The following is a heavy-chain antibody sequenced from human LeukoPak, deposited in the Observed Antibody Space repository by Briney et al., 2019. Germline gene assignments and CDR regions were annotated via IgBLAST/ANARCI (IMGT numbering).Heavy chain of an antibody. CDR2: IYPGDSDT. Sequence: GESLKISCKGSGYSFTSYWIGWVRQMPGKGLEWMGIIYPGDSDTRYSPSFQGQVTISADKSISTAYLQWSSLKASDTAMYYCARGYYGSGSLNFPYYFDYWGQGTLVTVSS. D-gene: IGHD3-10*01. CDR1: GYSFTSYW. J-gene: IGHJ4*02. V-gene: IGHV5-51*01. CDR3: ARGYYGSGSLNFPYYFDY.